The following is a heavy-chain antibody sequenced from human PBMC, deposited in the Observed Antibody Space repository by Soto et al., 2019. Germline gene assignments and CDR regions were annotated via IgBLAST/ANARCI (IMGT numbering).Heavy chain of an antibody. D-gene: IGHD2-15*01. V-gene: IGHV3-33*01. CDR3: ARGYCSGGSCLWLDY. J-gene: IGHJ4*02. CDR1: GFTFSSYG. CDR2: IWYDGSNK. Sequence: PGGSLRLSCAASGFTFSSYGMHWVRQAPGKGLEWVAVIWYDGSNKYYADSVKGRFTISRDNSKNTLYLQMNSLRAEDTAVYYCARGYCSGGSCLWLDYWGQGTLVTVSS.